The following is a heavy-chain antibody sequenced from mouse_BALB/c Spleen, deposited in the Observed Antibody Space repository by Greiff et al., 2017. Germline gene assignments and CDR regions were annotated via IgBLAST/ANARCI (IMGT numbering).Heavy chain of an antibody. V-gene: IGHV5-6*01. Sequence: EVQVVESGGDLVKPGGSLKLSCAASGFTFSSYGMSWVRQTPDKRLEWVATISSGGSYTYYPDSVKGRFTISRDNAKNTLYLQMSSLKSEDTAMYYCARPLSYDGYYEGFAYWGQGTLVTVSA. CDR3: ARPLSYDGYYEGFAY. D-gene: IGHD2-3*01. J-gene: IGHJ3*01. CDR1: GFTFSSYG. CDR2: ISSGGSYT.